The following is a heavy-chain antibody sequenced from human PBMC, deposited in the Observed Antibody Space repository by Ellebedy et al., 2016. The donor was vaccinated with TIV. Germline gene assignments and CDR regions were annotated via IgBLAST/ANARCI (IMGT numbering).Heavy chain of an antibody. CDR3: ARTSTMTTFGASDF. J-gene: IGHJ3*01. CDR2: ISGSGGST. CDR1: GFTVSSSY. D-gene: IGHD3-16*01. V-gene: IGHV3-23*01. Sequence: GESLKISCAASGFTVSSSYMTWVRQAPGKGLEWVSAISGSGGSTYYADSVKGRFTISRDNSKNTLYLQLNSLRAEDAALYYCARTSTMTTFGASDFWGQGTMVTVSS.